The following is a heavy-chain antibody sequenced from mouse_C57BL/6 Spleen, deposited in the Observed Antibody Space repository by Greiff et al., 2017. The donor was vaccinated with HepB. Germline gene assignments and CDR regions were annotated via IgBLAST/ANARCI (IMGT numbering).Heavy chain of an antibody. CDR2: IHPNSGST. D-gene: IGHD2-13*01. CDR1: GYTFTSYW. J-gene: IGHJ4*01. CDR3: ARHDYYYAMDY. V-gene: IGHV1-64*01. Sequence: VKLQQPGAELVKPGASVKLSCKASGYTFTSYWMHWVKQRPGQGLEWIGMIHPNSGSTNYNEKFKSKATLTVDKSSSTAYMQLSSLTSEDSAVYYCARHDYYYAMDYWGQGTSVTVSS.